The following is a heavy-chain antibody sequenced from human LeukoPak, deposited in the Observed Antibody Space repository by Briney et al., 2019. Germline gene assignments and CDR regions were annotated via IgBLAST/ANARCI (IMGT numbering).Heavy chain of an antibody. V-gene: IGHV3-23*01. CDR2: IGGSGTKT. Sequence: GGSLRLSCAASGFTFTKYAMSRVRQAAGKGLEWVSAIGGSGTKTFYAESVKGRFTISRDNSKNILFLQMDSLRAEDTAMYYCAKTNYYDTTDDKPYTTHFDYWGQGALVTVSS. D-gene: IGHD3-22*01. CDR3: AKTNYYDTTDDKPYTTHFDY. CDR1: GFTFTKYA. J-gene: IGHJ4*02.